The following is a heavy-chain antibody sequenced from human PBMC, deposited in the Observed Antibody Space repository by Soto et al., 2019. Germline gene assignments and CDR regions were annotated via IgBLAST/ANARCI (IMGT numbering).Heavy chain of an antibody. D-gene: IGHD6-6*01. Sequence: EVQLVESGGGLVQPGGSLRLSCAASGFSFSTYSMNWVRQAPGKGLEWVSYISSRSYTIYYVDSVKGRFTISRDNAKNSLSLQMNSPRDEDTAVYYCARGGSSSDNGMDVWGQGTTVTVSS. V-gene: IGHV3-48*02. CDR2: ISSRSYTI. CDR3: ARGGSSSDNGMDV. CDR1: GFSFSTYS. J-gene: IGHJ6*02.